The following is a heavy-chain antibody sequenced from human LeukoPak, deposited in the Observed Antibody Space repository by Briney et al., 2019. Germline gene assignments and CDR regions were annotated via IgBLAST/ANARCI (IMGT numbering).Heavy chain of an antibody. CDR2: INHSGST. CDR1: GGSFSGYY. J-gene: IGHJ3*02. Sequence: SETLSLTCAVYGGSFSGYYWSWIRQPPGKGLEWIGEINHSGSTNYNPSLKSRVTISVDTSKNQFSLKLSSVTAADTAVYYCARDRRLVGADYGEGAFDIWGQGTMVTVSS. V-gene: IGHV4-34*01. CDR3: ARDRRLVGADYGEGAFDI. D-gene: IGHD1-26*01.